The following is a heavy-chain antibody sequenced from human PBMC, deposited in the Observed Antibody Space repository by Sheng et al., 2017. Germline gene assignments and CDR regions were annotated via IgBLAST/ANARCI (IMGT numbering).Heavy chain of an antibody. J-gene: IGHJ4*02. CDR3: ARVIPHDSSGYYINGAPFDY. V-gene: IGHV4-31*03. Sequence: QVQLQESGPGLVKPSQTLSLTCTVSGGSISSGGYYWSWIRQHPGKGLEWIGYIYYSRSTYYNPSLKSRVTISVDTSKNQFSLKLSSVTAADTAVYYCARVIPHDSSGYYINGAPFDYWGQGTLVTV. CDR1: GGSISSGGYY. D-gene: IGHD3-22*01. CDR2: IYYSRST.